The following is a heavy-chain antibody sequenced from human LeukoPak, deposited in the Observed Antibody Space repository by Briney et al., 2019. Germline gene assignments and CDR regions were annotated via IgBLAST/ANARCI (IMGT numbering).Heavy chain of an antibody. CDR1: GGTFSSYA. CDR3: ARSGFYYYMDV. Sequence: GASVKVSCKASGGTFSSYAISWVRQAPGQGLEWMGIINPSGGSTSYAQKFQGRVTMTRDMSTSTVYMELSSLRSEDTAVYYCARSGFYYYMDVWGKGTTVTVSS. CDR2: INPSGGST. V-gene: IGHV1-46*01. J-gene: IGHJ6*03.